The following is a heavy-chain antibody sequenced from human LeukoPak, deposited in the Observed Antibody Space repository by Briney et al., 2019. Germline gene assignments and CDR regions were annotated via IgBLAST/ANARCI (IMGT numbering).Heavy chain of an antibody. CDR1: GGSISPYY. V-gene: IGHV4-59*01. CDR3: ARAGSYRLTTTL. Sequence: SETLSLTCAVSGGSISPYYWMWIRQPPGKGLEWIGYISYSWSTSFNPSLKSRVTISLDTATNQVSLKLRSVTAADTAVYYCARAGSYRLTTTLWGQGTLVTVSS. D-gene: IGHD4-17*01. J-gene: IGHJ4*02. CDR2: ISYSWST.